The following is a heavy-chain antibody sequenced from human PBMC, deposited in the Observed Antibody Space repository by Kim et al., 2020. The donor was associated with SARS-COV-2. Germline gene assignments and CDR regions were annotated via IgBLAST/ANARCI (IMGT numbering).Heavy chain of an antibody. CDR3: ARDLTPRTTVTTFD. V-gene: IGHV3-21*01. Sequence: ADSVKGRFTISRDNAKNSLYLQMNSLRAEDTAVYYCARDLTPRTTVTTFDWGQGTLVTVYS. D-gene: IGHD4-17*01. J-gene: IGHJ4*02.